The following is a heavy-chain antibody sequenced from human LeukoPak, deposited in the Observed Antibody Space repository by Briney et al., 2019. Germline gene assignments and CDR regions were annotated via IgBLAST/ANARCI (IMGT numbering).Heavy chain of an antibody. Sequence: GGSLRLSCAAPGFTFSSYAMSWVRQAPGKGLEWVSAISGSGGSTYYADSVKGRFTISRDNSKNTLYLQMNSLRAEDTAVYYCAKAEGYYSGGSCYPFFDYWGQGTLVTVSS. V-gene: IGHV3-23*01. J-gene: IGHJ4*02. CDR2: ISGSGGST. CDR3: AKAEGYYSGGSCYPFFDY. D-gene: IGHD2-15*01. CDR1: GFTFSSYA.